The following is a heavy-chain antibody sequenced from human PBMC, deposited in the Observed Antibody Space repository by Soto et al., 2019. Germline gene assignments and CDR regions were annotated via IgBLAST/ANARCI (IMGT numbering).Heavy chain of an antibody. J-gene: IGHJ2*01. V-gene: IGHV1-69*01. D-gene: IGHD1-26*01. CDR3: ARGRIVGATQSWYFDL. Sequence: QVQLVQSGAEVKKPGSSVKVSCKASGGTFSSYAISWVRQAPGQGLEWMGGIIPIFGTANYAQKFQGRVTITANESTSTAYMGLSSLRSEDTAVYYCARGRIVGATQSWYFDLWGRGTLVTVSS. CDR1: GGTFSSYA. CDR2: IIPIFGTA.